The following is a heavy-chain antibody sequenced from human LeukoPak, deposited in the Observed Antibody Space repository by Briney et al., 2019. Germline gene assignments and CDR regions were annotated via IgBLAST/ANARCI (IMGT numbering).Heavy chain of an antibody. CDR1: GGSISSSYW. CDR3: AKKWSTMGA. CDR2: VYHSGST. Sequence: PSETLSLTCAVSGGSISSSYWWSWVRQPPGKGLKWIGEVYHSGSTNYSPSLKSRVTLSVDKSKNQFSLRLSSVTAADTAVYYCAKKWSTMGAGGQGTLVTVSS. V-gene: IGHV4-4*02. J-gene: IGHJ4*02. D-gene: IGHD4/OR15-4a*01.